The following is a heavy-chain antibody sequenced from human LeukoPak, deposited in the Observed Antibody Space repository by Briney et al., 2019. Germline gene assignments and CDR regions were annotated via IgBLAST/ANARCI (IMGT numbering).Heavy chain of an antibody. CDR3: ARTITTTVAFDY. Sequence: SGPTLVNPTQTLTLTCTFSGFSLSASGMCVTWIRQPPGKALEWLARIDWDDYKYYSTSLKTRLTISKDTSKNQVVLTMTNMDPVDTATYYCARTITTTVAFDYWGQGILVTVSP. D-gene: IGHD4-11*01. J-gene: IGHJ4*02. CDR1: GFSLSASGMC. V-gene: IGHV2-70*11. CDR2: IDWDDYK.